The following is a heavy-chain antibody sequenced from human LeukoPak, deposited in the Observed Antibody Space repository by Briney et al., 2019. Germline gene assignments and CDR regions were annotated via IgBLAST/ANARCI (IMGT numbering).Heavy chain of an antibody. V-gene: IGHV1-69*05. Sequence: SVKVSCKASGGTFSSYAISWVRQAPGQGLEWTGRIIPIFGTANYAQKFQGRVTITTDESTSTAYMELSSLRSEDTAVYYCARDKAAAGTNWFDPWGQGTLVTVSS. CDR2: IIPIFGTA. CDR3: ARDKAAAGTNWFDP. J-gene: IGHJ5*02. CDR1: GGTFSSYA. D-gene: IGHD6-13*01.